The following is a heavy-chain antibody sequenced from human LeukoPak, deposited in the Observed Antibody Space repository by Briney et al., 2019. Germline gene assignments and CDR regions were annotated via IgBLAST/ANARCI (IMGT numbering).Heavy chain of an antibody. V-gene: IGHV4-31*03. J-gene: IGHJ3*02. CDR1: GGSISSGGYY. D-gene: IGHD5-24*01. CDR2: IYYSGST. Sequence: SETLSLTCTVSGGSISSGGYYWSWIRQHPGKGLEWIGYIYYSGSTYYNPSLKRRVTISVDTSKNQFSLKLSSVTAADTAVYYCAKGGRWLQDAFDIWGQGTMVTVSS. CDR3: AKGGRWLQDAFDI.